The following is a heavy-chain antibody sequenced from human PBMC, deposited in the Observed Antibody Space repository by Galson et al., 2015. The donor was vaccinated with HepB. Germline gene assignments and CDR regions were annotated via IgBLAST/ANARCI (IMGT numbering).Heavy chain of an antibody. CDR1: GFRFNIYD. Sequence: GSLRLSCAASGFRFNIYDMSWVRQAPGKGLEWVSGITNSGGRRYYAEPGKGRFTISRDNSKNTVFLQMSSLRAEDTAIYYCAKGAYMSSYSLYGMDAWGQGTTVIVSS. CDR2: ITNSGGRR. D-gene: IGHD6-6*01. V-gene: IGHV3-23*01. J-gene: IGHJ6*02. CDR3: AKGAYMSSYSLYGMDA.